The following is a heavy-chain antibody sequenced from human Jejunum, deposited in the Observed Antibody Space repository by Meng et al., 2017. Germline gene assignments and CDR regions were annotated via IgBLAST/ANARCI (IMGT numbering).Heavy chain of an antibody. CDR1: GGAISTGNYY. CDR3: ARLGVAGTSNYFDY. J-gene: IGHJ4*02. Sequence: SETLSLTCTVSGGAISTGNYYWAWIRQPPGEGLEWIATIHYSGYINDTSSLKSRVTISIDTSKNQFSLKLNSVTAADTAMYYCARLGVAGTSNYFDYWGQGAPVTVSS. D-gene: IGHD6-19*01. CDR2: IHYSGYI. V-gene: IGHV4-39*07.